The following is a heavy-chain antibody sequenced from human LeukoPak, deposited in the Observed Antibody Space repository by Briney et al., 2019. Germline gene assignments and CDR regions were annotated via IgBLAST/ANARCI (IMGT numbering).Heavy chain of an antibody. CDR3: AREEALDY. CDR2: ISYDGSNK. J-gene: IGHJ4*02. Sequence: GGSLRLSCAASGFTFSSYAMHWVRQAPGKGLEWVAVISYDGSNKYYADSVKGRFTISRDNSKNTVYLQMNSVRVEDTAVYYCAREEALDYWGQGTLVTVSS. V-gene: IGHV3-30*14. CDR1: GFTFSSYA.